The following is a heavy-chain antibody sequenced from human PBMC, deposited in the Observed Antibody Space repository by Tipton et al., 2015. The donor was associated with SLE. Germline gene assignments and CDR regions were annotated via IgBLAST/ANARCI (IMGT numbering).Heavy chain of an antibody. V-gene: IGHV4-39*01. CDR2: RFSGGST. J-gene: IGHJ6*03. CDR3: ARRKYYYMDV. CDR1: GDSFYSSHDQ. Sequence: TLSLTCSVSGDSFYSSHDQWDWIRQSPGKGLEWIGSRFSGGSTYYNPSLKSRVTITVDRSKSQFSLNLNLVTAADTAIYYCARRKYYYMDVWGKGATVTVSS.